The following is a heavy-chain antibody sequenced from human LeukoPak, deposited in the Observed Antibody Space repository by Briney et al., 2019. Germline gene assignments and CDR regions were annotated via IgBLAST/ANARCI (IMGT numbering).Heavy chain of an antibody. Sequence: SETLSLTCTVSGGSISSGGFYWSWIRQPAGKGLEWIGRIYTLGSTNYNPSLKSRVTISVDTSKNQFSLKLSSVTAADTAVYYRARDNTVMVTDYWGQGTLVTVSS. D-gene: IGHD5-18*01. CDR3: ARDNTVMVTDY. J-gene: IGHJ4*02. CDR2: IYTLGST. V-gene: IGHV4-61*02. CDR1: GGSISSGGFY.